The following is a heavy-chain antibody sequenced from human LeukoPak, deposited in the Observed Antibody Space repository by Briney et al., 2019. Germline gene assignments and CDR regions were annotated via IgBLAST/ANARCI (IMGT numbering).Heavy chain of an antibody. CDR3: ARAPDGYYFDY. J-gene: IGHJ4*02. V-gene: IGHV3-30-3*01. Sequence: PGGSLRLSCAASGFTFSSYAMHWVRQAPGKGLGWVAVISYDGSNKYYADSVKGRFTISRDNSKNTLYLQMNSLRAEDTAVYYCARAPDGYYFDYWGQGTLVTVSS. CDR1: GFTFSSYA. CDR2: ISYDGSNK. D-gene: IGHD5-24*01.